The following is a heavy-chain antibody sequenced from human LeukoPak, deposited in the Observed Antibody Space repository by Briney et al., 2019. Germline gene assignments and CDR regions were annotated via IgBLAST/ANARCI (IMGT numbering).Heavy chain of an antibody. CDR3: ARDLFYSVSGTYYNVGRVFNY. Sequence: ASMKVSCKASGYTFTNNGISWVRQAPGEGLEWMGWISAYESNTNYAQKLQGRVTMTRDTSISTAYMELSRLRSDDTAVYYCARDLFYSVSGTYYNVGRVFNYWGQGTLVTVSS. J-gene: IGHJ4*02. CDR1: GYTFTNNG. V-gene: IGHV1-18*01. D-gene: IGHD3-10*01. CDR2: ISAYESNT.